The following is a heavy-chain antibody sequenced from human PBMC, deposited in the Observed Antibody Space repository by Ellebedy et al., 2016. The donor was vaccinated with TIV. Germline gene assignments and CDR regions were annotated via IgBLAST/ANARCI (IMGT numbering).Heavy chain of an antibody. V-gene: IGHV3-48*04. D-gene: IGHD6-13*01. CDR3: ARDLGYSRPAAFDI. J-gene: IGHJ3*02. CDR2: ISSGSSTI. Sequence: GGSLRLSXAASGFTFSDYSMNWVRQAPGKGLAWVSYISSGSSTIYYADSVKGRVTISRDNAKNSLYLQMNRLRVEDTAVYYCARDLGYSRPAAFDIWGQGTMVTVSS. CDR1: GFTFSDYS.